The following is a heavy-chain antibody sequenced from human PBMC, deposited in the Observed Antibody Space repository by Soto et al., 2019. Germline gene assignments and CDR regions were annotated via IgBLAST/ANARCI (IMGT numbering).Heavy chain of an antibody. D-gene: IGHD5-18*01. CDR1: GGSFSGYY. CDR3: ARGYSYGYVRNWFDP. Sequence: SETLSLTCAVYGGSFSGYYWSWIRQPPGKGLEWIGEINHSGSTNYNPSLKSRVTISVDTSKNQFSLKLSSVTAADTAVYYCARGYSYGYVRNWFDPWGQRTLVTVSS. V-gene: IGHV4-34*01. CDR2: INHSGST. J-gene: IGHJ5*02.